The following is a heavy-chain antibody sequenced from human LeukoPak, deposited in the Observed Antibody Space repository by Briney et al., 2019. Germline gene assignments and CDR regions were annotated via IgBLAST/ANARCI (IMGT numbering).Heavy chain of an antibody. Sequence: PSETLSLTCNVSGDSISSYSWSWIRQPPGKGLEWIGEINHSGSTNYNPSLKSRVTISVDTSKNQFSLKLSSVTAADTAVYYCARGLGYSPLSAFDYWGQGTLVTVSS. J-gene: IGHJ4*02. CDR1: GDSISSYS. CDR3: ARGLGYSPLSAFDY. V-gene: IGHV4-34*01. D-gene: IGHD5-24*01. CDR2: INHSGST.